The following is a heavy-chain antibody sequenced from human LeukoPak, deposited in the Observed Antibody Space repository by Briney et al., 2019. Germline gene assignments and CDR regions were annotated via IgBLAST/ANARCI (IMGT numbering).Heavy chain of an antibody. Sequence: PGGSLRLSCAASGFTVSSNYMSWVRQAPGKGLEWVSVIYSGGSTYYADSVKGRFTISRDNSKNTLYPQMNSLRAEDTALYYCASDRARGLPVDYWGQGTLVTVSS. V-gene: IGHV3-53*01. D-gene: IGHD5-18*01. J-gene: IGHJ4*02. CDR3: ASDRARGLPVDY. CDR1: GFTVSSNY. CDR2: IYSGGST.